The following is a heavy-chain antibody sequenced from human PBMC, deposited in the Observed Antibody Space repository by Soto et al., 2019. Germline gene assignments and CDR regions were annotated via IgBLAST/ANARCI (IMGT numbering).Heavy chain of an antibody. CDR3: ANGGWGYSYGNFDY. V-gene: IGHV3-30*18. CDR2: ISYDGSNK. Sequence: QVQLVESGGGVVQPGRSLRLSCAASGFTFSSYGMHWVRQAPGKGLEWVAVISYDGSNKYYADSVKGRFTISRDNSKNTLYLQMNSLRAEDTAVYYCANGGWGYSYGNFDYWGQGTLVTVSS. D-gene: IGHD5-18*01. CDR1: GFTFSSYG. J-gene: IGHJ4*02.